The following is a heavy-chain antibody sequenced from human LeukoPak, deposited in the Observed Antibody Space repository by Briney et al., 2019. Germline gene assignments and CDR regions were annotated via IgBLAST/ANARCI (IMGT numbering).Heavy chain of an antibody. CDR1: GYSISSGYY. J-gene: IGHJ5*02. V-gene: IGHV4-38-2*02. D-gene: IGHD3-10*01. Sequence: SETLSLTCTVSGYSISSGYYWGWIRQPPGKGLEWIGSIYYSGSTYYNPSLKSRVTISVDTSKNQFSLKLSSVTAADTAVYFCAREMLWFGDDFIVVGYNWFDPWGQGTLVTVSS. CDR2: IYYSGST. CDR3: AREMLWFGDDFIVVGYNWFDP.